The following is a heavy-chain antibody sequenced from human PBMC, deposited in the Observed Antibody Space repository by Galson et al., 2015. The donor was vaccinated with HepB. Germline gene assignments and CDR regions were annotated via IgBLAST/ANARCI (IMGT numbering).Heavy chain of an antibody. J-gene: IGHJ6*02. CDR1: GFTFSSYA. D-gene: IGHD3-22*01. CDR3: ARNYDSSGYSLAYYYYYGMDV. Sequence: SLRLSCAASGFTFSSYAMHWVRQAPGKGLEWVAVISYDGSNKYYADSVKGRFTISRDNSKNTLYLQMNSLGAEDTAVYYCARNYDSSGYSLAYYYYYGMDVWGQETTVTVSS. CDR2: ISYDGSNK. V-gene: IGHV3-30-3*01.